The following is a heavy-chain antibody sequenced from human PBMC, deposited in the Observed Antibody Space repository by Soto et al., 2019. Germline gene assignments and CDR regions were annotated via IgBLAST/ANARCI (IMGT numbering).Heavy chain of an antibody. D-gene: IGHD5-18*01. CDR3: ARDSGWTRGYSYGSSGGMDV. Sequence: GGSLRLSCAAAGFTFSSYAMHWVRQAPGKGLEWVAVISYDASNKYYADSVKGRFTISRDNSKNTLYLQMNSLRAEDTAVYYCARDSGWTRGYSYGSSGGMDVWGQGTTVTVS. J-gene: IGHJ6*02. V-gene: IGHV3-30-3*01. CDR1: GFTFSSYA. CDR2: ISYDASNK.